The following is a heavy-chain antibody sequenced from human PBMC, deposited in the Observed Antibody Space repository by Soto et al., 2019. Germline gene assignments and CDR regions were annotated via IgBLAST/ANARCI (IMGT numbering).Heavy chain of an antibody. V-gene: IGHV1-18*01. D-gene: IGHD6-13*01. CDR2: ISAYNGNT. CDR1: GSTFTSSG. Sequence: QVQLVQSGAEVKKPGASVKVSCKASGSTFTSSGISWVRQSPGQVLEWMGWISAYNGNTNYAQKLQGRVTMTTDTPPSTGYMELRSLRSDDTAVYYCARESSSSCQDYWGQGTLVTVSS. CDR3: ARESSSSCQDY. J-gene: IGHJ4*02.